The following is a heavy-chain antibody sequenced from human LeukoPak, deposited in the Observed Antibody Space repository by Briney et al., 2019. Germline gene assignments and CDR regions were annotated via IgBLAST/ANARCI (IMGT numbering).Heavy chain of an antibody. CDR3: ARDSIIAESSDAFDI. V-gene: IGHV3-21*01. CDR2: ISSSSSYI. J-gene: IGHJ3*02. D-gene: IGHD6-13*01. CDR1: GFTFSSYS. Sequence: PGGSLRLSCAASGFTFSSYSMNWVRQAPGKGLERVSSISSSSSYIYYADSVKGRFTISRDNAKNSLYLQMNSLRAEDTAVYYCARDSIIAESSDAFDIWGQGTMVTVSS.